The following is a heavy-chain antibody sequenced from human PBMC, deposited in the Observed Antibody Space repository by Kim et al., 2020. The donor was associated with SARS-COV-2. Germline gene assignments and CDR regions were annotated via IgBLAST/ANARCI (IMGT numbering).Heavy chain of an antibody. CDR1: GGSISSSSYY. J-gene: IGHJ4*02. V-gene: IGHV4-39*07. CDR3: ARYSGCFDY. D-gene: IGHD6-19*01. CDR2: IYYSGST. Sequence: SETLSLTCTVSGGSISSSSYYWGWIRQPPGKGLEWIGSIYYSGSTYYNPSLKSRVTISVDTSKNQFSLKLSSVTAADTAVYYCARYSGCFDYWGQGTLVTVSS.